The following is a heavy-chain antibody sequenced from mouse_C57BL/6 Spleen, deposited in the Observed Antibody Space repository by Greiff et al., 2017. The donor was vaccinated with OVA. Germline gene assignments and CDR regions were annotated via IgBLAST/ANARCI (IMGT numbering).Heavy chain of an antibody. CDR3: ARDDGYYGYFDG. J-gene: IGHJ1*03. D-gene: IGHD2-3*01. Sequence: QVQLQQPGTELVKPGASVKLSCKASGYTFTSYWMHWVTQRPGQGLEWIGNINPSNGGTNYNEKFKSKATLTVDKSSSTAYMQLSSLTSEDSAVYYCARDDGYYGYFDGWGTGTTVTDSS. CDR2: INPSNGGT. V-gene: IGHV1-53*01. CDR1: GYTFTSYW.